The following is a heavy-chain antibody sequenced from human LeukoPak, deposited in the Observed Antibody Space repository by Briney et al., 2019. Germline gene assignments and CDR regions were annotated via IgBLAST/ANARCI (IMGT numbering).Heavy chain of an antibody. Sequence: GGSLRLSCAASGFTFSSYWMSWVRQAPGKGLEWVANTKQDGSEKYYVDSVKGRFTISRDNAKNSLYLQMNSLRAEDTAVYYCAREGIAAAGHPPVSVYFDYWGQGTLVTVSS. D-gene: IGHD6-13*01. J-gene: IGHJ4*02. CDR2: TKQDGSEK. CDR3: AREGIAAAGHPPVSVYFDY. CDR1: GFTFSSYW. V-gene: IGHV3-7*01.